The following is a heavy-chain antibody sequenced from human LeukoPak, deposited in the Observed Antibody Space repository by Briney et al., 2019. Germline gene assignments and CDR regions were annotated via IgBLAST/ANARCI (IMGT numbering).Heavy chain of an antibody. V-gene: IGHV3-30*04. Sequence: GGSTRLSCAASGFTFSSYAMHWVRQAPGKGLEGVAVISYDGSNKYYADYVKGRFTISRDNSKNTLYLQMNSLRAEDTAVYYCARDHAVYYYGSGSYSALWGQGTLVTVSS. CDR1: GFTFSSYA. J-gene: IGHJ1*01. CDR3: ARDHAVYYYGSGSYSAL. CDR2: ISYDGSNK. D-gene: IGHD3-10*01.